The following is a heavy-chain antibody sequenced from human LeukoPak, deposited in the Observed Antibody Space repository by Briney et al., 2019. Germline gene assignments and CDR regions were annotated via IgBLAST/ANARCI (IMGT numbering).Heavy chain of an antibody. CDR1: GGTFRSYA. D-gene: IGHD4-17*01. CDR3: ARVRVSEGDFGDYDEVD. Sequence: SVNVSCKASGGTFRSYAITWVRQAPGQGLEWMGGIIPIFGSANYAQKFQGRVTITADESTTTGYMELSSLRSEDTAVYYCARVRVSEGDFGDYDEVDWGQGTLVTVSS. V-gene: IGHV1-69*13. J-gene: IGHJ4*02. CDR2: IIPIFGSA.